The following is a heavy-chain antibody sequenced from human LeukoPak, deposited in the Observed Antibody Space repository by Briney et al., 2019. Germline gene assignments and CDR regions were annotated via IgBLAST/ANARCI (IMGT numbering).Heavy chain of an antibody. Sequence: GESLKISCKGSGYIFTTYWIAWVRQMPGKGLEWMGLIYPGDSDTRYSPSFQGQVTISADKSISTAYLQWSSLEDSDTAMYYCARHGGSYDYDSWGQGTLVTVSS. CDR1: GYIFTTYW. CDR3: ARHGGSYDYDS. CDR2: IYPGDSDT. V-gene: IGHV5-51*01. J-gene: IGHJ4*02. D-gene: IGHD5-12*01.